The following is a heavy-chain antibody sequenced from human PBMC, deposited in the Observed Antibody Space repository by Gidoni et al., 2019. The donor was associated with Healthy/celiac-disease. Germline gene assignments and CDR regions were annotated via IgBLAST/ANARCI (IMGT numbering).Heavy chain of an antibody. CDR3: ARGGYCSGGSCYRPFDY. Sequence: QVQLQESGPGLVKPSQTLYRTCNVAGGSISSGGHYWSWLRQHPGKGLEWMGYIYCSGSTSYNPALKSRVTISVDTSKIQSSLKLSSVAAADTAVYYWARGGYCSGGSCYRPFDYWGQGTLVTVSS. J-gene: IGHJ4*02. D-gene: IGHD2-15*01. CDR2: IYCSGST. V-gene: IGHV4-31*03. CDR1: GGSISSGGHY.